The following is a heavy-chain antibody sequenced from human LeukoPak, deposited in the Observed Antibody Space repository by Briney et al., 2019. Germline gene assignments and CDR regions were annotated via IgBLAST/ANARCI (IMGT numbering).Heavy chain of an antibody. CDR1: GGSISSYF. CDR3: AREDPLVAARGLDY. J-gene: IGHJ4*02. Sequence: SETLSLTCTVSGGSISSYFWSWIRQPAGKGLEWIGRIYTSGSTYYNPSLKNRLTMSVDTSKNQFSLRLSSVTAADTAVYYCAREDPLVAARGLDYWGQGTLVTVSS. V-gene: IGHV4-4*07. D-gene: IGHD2-15*01. CDR2: IYTSGST.